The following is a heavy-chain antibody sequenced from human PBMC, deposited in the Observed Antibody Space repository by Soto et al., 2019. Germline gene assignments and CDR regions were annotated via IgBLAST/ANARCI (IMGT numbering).Heavy chain of an antibody. CDR2: ISSSSYI. D-gene: IGHD2-2*01. CDR1: GFTFSSYS. V-gene: IGHV3-21*01. J-gene: IGHJ4*02. CDR3: SVGYCSSTSCYYFDY. Sequence: GGSLRLSCAASGFTFSSYSMNWVRQAPGKGLEWVSSISSSSYIYYADSVKGRFTISRDNAKNSLYLQMNSLRAEDTAVYYCSVGYCSSTSCYYFDYWGQGTLVTVSS.